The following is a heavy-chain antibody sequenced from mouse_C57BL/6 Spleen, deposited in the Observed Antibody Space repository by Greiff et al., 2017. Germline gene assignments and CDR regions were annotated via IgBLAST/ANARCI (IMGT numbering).Heavy chain of an antibody. CDR3: AREEDGYGVGY. J-gene: IGHJ2*01. CDR1: GYTFTSYW. CDR2: INPSSGYT. V-gene: IGHV1-7*01. D-gene: IGHD2-2*01. Sequence: QVQLQQSGAELAKPGASVKLSCKASGYTFTSYWMHWVNQRPGQGLEWIGYINPSSGYTKYNQKFKDKATLTADQSSSTAYMQLSSLTYEDSAVYCGAREEDGYGVGYWGQGTTLTVSS.